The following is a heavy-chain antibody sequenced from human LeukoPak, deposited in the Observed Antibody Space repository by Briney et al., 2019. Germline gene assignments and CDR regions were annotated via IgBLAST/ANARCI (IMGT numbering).Heavy chain of an antibody. J-gene: IGHJ4*02. V-gene: IGHV3-11*04. Sequence: GGSLRLSCAASGFTFSDYYMTWIRQAPGKGLETVAYISGSGSVIVYADSVKGRFTISRDNPQNSLYLQMNSLRDEDTAVYYCSRDPRPCDYWGQGTLVTVSS. CDR3: SRDPRPCDY. CDR2: ISGSGSVI. CDR1: GFTFSDYY.